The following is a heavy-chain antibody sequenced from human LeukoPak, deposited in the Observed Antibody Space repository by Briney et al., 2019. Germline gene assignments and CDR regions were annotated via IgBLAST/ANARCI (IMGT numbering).Heavy chain of an antibody. D-gene: IGHD1-26*01. CDR1: GFTFSSSA. Sequence: GGSLRLSCAASGFTFSSSAMTWVHQAPGKGLEWVSAINSGGDNTVYADYVKGRLTISRDNSKNTLYLQMNSLRAEDTAIYYCTKGGSYAPLDYWGQGTLVTVSS. V-gene: IGHV3-23*01. CDR3: TKGGSYAPLDY. J-gene: IGHJ4*02. CDR2: INSGGDNT.